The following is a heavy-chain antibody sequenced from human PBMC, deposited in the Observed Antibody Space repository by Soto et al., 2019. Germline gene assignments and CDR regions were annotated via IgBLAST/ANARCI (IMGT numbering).Heavy chain of an antibody. CDR2: INTNTGNP. D-gene: IGHD3-9*01. CDR1: GYTFTSYA. V-gene: IGHV7-4-1*01. J-gene: IGHJ6*02. Sequence: QVQLVQSGSELKKPGASVKVSCKASGYTFTSYAMNWVRQAPGQGLEWMGWINTNTGNPTYAQGFTGRFVFSLDTSVSTAYLQICSLKDEDTAVYYCARDTRQQAVRYFDWLPSYYYCGMDVWGQGTTVTVSS. CDR3: ARDTRQQAVRYFDWLPSYYYCGMDV.